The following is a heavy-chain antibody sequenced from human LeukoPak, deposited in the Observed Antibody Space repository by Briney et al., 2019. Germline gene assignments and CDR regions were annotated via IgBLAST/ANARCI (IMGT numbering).Heavy chain of an antibody. CDR2: INPNSGGT. D-gene: IGHD3-22*01. CDR3: AAESDYYDSSGPLDY. J-gene: IGHJ4*02. V-gene: IGHV1-2*02. Sequence: ASVKVSCKASGYTFTGYYMHWVRQAPGQGLEWMGWINPNSGGTNYAQKFQGRVTMTRDTSISTAYMELSRLRSDDTAVYYCAAESDYYDSSGPLDYWGQGTPVTVSS. CDR1: GYTFTGYY.